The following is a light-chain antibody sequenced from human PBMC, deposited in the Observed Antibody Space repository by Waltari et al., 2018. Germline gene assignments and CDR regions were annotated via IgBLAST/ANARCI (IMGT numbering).Light chain of an antibody. Sequence: IPLTQSPSSLSASVGDRVTITCRASRGISSYLAWYQQKPGKAPKLLIYAASTLQSGVPSRFSGSGSGTDFTLTINSLEAEDAATYYCHQSSSLPLTFGGGTKVEIK. V-gene: IGKV1-9*01. CDR1: RGISSY. CDR2: AAS. CDR3: HQSSSLPLT. J-gene: IGKJ4*01.